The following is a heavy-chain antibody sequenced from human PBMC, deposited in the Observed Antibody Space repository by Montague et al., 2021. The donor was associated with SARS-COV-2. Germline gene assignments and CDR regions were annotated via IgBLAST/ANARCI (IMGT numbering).Heavy chain of an antibody. CDR1: GGSFSTYS. Sequence: SQTLSLTCAVHGGSFSTYSWNWIRQPPGKGLEWIGEIHHGGSTNYNPSLKSRVTISADTSQNQFSLKLASVAAADTAVYYCARLGDGVVPSPILGVGPYYSYYYMDVWGKGTPVTVSS. J-gene: IGHJ6*03. V-gene: IGHV4-34*01. CDR2: IHHGGST. D-gene: IGHD3-10*01. CDR3: ARLGDGVVPSPILGVGPYYSYYYMDV.